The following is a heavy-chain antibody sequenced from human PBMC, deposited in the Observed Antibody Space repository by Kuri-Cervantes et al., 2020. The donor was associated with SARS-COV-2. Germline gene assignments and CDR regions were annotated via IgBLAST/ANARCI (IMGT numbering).Heavy chain of an antibody. CDR3: ASSPLEPSSSSEYYYYYMDV. J-gene: IGHJ6*03. Sequence: LSLTCAASGFTFSSYSMNWVRQAPGKGLEWVSSISSSSSYIYYADSVKGRFTISRDNAKNSLYLQVNSLRAEDTAVYYCASSPLEPSSSSEYYYYYMDVWGKGTTVTVSS. D-gene: IGHD6-13*01. CDR2: ISSSSSYI. CDR1: GFTFSSYS. V-gene: IGHV3-21*01.